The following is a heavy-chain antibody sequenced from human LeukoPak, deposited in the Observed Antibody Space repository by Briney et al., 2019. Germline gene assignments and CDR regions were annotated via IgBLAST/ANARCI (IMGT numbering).Heavy chain of an antibody. CDR1: GFTVSNSY. Sequence: GGSLRLSCAASGFTVSNSYMSWIRQAPGKGLEWVSYISSSGSTIYYADSVKGRFTISRDNAKNSLYLQMNSLRAEDTAVYYCARVVGGSYYLGYFDYWGQGTLVIVSS. D-gene: IGHD1-26*01. CDR3: ARVVGGSYYLGYFDY. V-gene: IGHV3-11*01. J-gene: IGHJ4*02. CDR2: ISSSGSTI.